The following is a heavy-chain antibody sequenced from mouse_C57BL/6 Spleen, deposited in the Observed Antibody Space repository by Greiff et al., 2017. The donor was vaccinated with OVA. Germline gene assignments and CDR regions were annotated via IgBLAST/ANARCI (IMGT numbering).Heavy chain of an antibody. Sequence: VQLQQSGTVLARPGASVKMSCKTSGYTFTSYWMHWVKQRPGQGLEWIGAIYPGNSDTSYNQKFKGKAKLTAVTSASTAYMELSSLTNEDSAVYYGTRDYGSRAPRFAYWGQGTLVTVSA. CDR1: GYTFTSYW. CDR2: IYPGNSDT. CDR3: TRDYGSRAPRFAY. J-gene: IGHJ3*01. D-gene: IGHD1-1*01. V-gene: IGHV1-5*01.